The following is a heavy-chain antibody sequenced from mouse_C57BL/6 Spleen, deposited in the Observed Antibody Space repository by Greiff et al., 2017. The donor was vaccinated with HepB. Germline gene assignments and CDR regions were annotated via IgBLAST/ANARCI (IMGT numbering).Heavy chain of an antibody. Sequence: VQLQQSGPGLVKPSQSLSLTCSVTGYSITSGYYWNWIRQFPGNKLEWMGYISYDGSNNYNPSLKNRISITRDTSKNQFFLKLNSVTTEDTATYYCARGRTAGYFDYWGQGTTLTVSS. CDR3: ARGRTAGYFDY. D-gene: IGHD1-2*01. CDR2: ISYDGSN. CDR1: GYSITSGYY. V-gene: IGHV3-6*01. J-gene: IGHJ2*01.